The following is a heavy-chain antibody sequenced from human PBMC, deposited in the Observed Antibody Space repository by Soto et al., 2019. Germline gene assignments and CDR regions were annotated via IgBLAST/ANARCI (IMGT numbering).Heavy chain of an antibody. Sequence: GXSVKVSYQGSGYIFTGHYLLWVRQAPGQGLEWMGVINPTGGSTSYAQKFQGRVTMTRDTSTSTVYMELSSLRSEDTAVYYCARKYSSSSPSDYWGQGTLVTVSS. V-gene: IGHV1-46*01. CDR3: ARKYSSSSPSDY. D-gene: IGHD6-6*01. J-gene: IGHJ4*02. CDR1: GYIFTGHY. CDR2: INPTGGST.